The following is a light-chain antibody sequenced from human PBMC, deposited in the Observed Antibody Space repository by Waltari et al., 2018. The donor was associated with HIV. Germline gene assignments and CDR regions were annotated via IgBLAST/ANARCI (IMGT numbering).Light chain of an antibody. CDR2: YDD. Sequence: QSVLTQPPSVSEAPRQRVTISCSGSSSNLGNNAVNWYQPLPGKPPKLLIYYDDLRASVVSYRFSGSKSGTSASLAISGHQSEDESDYYCAAWDDSLNGVVFGGGTKLTVL. V-gene: IGLV1-36*01. CDR1: SSNLGNNA. J-gene: IGLJ2*01. CDR3: AAWDDSLNGVV.